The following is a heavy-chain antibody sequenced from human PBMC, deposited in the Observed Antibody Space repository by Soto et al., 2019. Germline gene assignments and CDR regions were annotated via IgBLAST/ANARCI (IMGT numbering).Heavy chain of an antibody. D-gene: IGHD2-2*01. V-gene: IGHV4-39*07. J-gene: IGHJ4*02. Sequence: SETLSLTCTVSGGSISSSSYYWGWIRQPPGKGLEWIGEINHSGSTNYNPSLKSRVTISVDTSKNQFSLKLSSVTAADTAVYYCARAGLGYCSSTSCYAVRYFDYWGQGTLVTVSS. CDR3: ARAGLGYCSSTSCYAVRYFDY. CDR2: INHSGST. CDR1: GGSISSSSYY.